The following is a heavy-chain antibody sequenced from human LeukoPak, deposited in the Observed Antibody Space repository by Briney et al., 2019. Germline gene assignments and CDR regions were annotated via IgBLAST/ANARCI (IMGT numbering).Heavy chain of an antibody. Sequence: GEALKISRKGSGYSFTTYWIGWVRQMPGKSLEWMGIIYPGDSDTRYSPSFQGQVTISADKSISTAYLQWSSLKASDTAMYYCARATLSYYFDYWGQGTLVTVSS. D-gene: IGHD1-1*01. CDR3: ARATLSYYFDY. CDR1: GYSFTTYW. J-gene: IGHJ4*02. V-gene: IGHV5-51*01. CDR2: IYPGDSDT.